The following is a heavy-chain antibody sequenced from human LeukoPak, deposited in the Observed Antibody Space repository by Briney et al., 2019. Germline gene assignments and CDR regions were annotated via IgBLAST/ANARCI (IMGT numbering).Heavy chain of an antibody. V-gene: IGHV4-34*01. D-gene: IGHD6-19*01. CDR1: GGSFSGYY. CDR2: INHSGST. Sequence: PSETPSLTCAVYGGSFSGYYWSWIRQPPGKGLEWIGEINHSGSTNYNPSLKSRVTISVDTSKNQFSLKLSSVTAADTAVYYCASRYSSGWWHYWGQGTLVTVSS. CDR3: ASRYSSGWWHY. J-gene: IGHJ4*02.